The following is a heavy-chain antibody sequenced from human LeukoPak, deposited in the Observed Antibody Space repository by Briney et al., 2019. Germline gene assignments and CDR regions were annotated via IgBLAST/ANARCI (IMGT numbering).Heavy chain of an antibody. V-gene: IGHV4-30-2*01. CDR3: ARGYDDSGAFDY. Sequence: SETLSLTCTVSGGSISSGGYYWSWMRQPPGKGLEWIGYIYHSGSTYYNPSLKSRVTISVDRSKNQFSLKLSSVTAADTAVYYCARGYDDSGAFDYWGQGTLVTVSS. CDR1: GGSISSGGYY. CDR2: IYHSGST. D-gene: IGHD3-3*01. J-gene: IGHJ4*02.